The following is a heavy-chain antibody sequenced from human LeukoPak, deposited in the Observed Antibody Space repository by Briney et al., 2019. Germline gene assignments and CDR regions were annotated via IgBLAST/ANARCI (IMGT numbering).Heavy chain of an antibody. V-gene: IGHV3-74*01. CDR3: ARDRGYYDSSGNCDY. CDR1: GFTFSSYW. Sequence: EGSLRLSCAASGFTFSSYWMHWVRQAPGKGLVWVSRINSDGSSTSYADSVKGRFTISRDNAKNTLYLQMNSLRAEDTAVYYCARDRGYYDSSGNCDYWGQGTLVTVSS. CDR2: INSDGSST. D-gene: IGHD3-22*01. J-gene: IGHJ4*02.